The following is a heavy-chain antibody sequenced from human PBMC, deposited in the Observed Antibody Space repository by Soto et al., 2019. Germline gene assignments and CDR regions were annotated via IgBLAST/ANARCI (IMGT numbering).Heavy chain of an antibody. CDR1: GGSISSYY. CDR2: IYYSGST. Sequence: PSETLSLTCTVSGGSISSYYRSWIRQPPGKGLEWIGYIYYSGSTNYNPSLKSRVPISVDTSKNQFSLKLSSVTAADTAVYYCARDRGGYSYGYYYYYYCMDVWGQGTTVTVSS. J-gene: IGHJ6*02. D-gene: IGHD5-18*01. V-gene: IGHV4-59*01. CDR3: ARDRGGYSYGYYYYYYCMDV.